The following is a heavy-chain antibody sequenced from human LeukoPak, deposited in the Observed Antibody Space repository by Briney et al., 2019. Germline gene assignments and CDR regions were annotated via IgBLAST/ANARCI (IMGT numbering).Heavy chain of an antibody. V-gene: IGHV3-23*01. Sequence: PGGSLRLSCAASGFTFSSYSMRWVRQAPGKARECVSGISCSGGNTDYADSVKGRCTISRDNSKNTLYLPMNTLRVEDTAVYHCAKAPGYQVVYSSDYCGQGTLVTVSS. J-gene: IGHJ4*02. CDR1: GFTFSSYS. D-gene: IGHD2-2*01. CDR3: AKAPGYQVVYSSDY. CDR2: ISCSGGNT.